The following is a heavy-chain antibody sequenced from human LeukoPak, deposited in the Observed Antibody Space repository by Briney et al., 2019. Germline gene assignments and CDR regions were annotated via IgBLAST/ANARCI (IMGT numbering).Heavy chain of an antibody. Sequence: ASVKVSCKASGGTFSSYAMSWVRQAPGQGLEWMGRIIPIFGIANYAQKFQGRVTITADKSTSTAYMELSSLRSEDTAVYYCARASGSYFGDDAFDIWGQGTMVTVSS. CDR1: GGTFSSYA. CDR2: IIPIFGIA. CDR3: ARASGSYFGDDAFDI. D-gene: IGHD1-26*01. J-gene: IGHJ3*02. V-gene: IGHV1-69*04.